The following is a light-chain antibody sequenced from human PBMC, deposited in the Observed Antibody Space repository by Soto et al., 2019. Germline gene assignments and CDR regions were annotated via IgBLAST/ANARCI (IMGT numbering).Light chain of an antibody. CDR1: QSVKIN. CDR3: QQYNQWPRT. V-gene: IGKV3-15*01. J-gene: IGKJ1*01. CDR2: GAS. Sequence: EIVMTQSPAPLSVSPGERATLSCRASQSVKINLAWYQQKPGQAPRLLIFGASSRANGIPARFSGSGSGTEFTLTISNLQTEDFAVYYCQQYNQWPRTFGQGTKVDIK.